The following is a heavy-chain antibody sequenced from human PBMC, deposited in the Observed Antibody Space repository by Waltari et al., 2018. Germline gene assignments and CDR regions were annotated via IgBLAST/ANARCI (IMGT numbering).Heavy chain of an antibody. CDR1: GGSISSYY. V-gene: IGHV4-59*01. J-gene: IGHJ6*02. Sequence: QMQLQESAPGLVQPSADLSLTRTVSGGSISSYYSTWIRPPPGTGRDGVGYIHYNGSTNYNPALKSRVTISVDTSKNQFSLKLSSVTAADTAVYYCARDKKYYDFWSGYNLGRNYYYGMDVWGQGTTVTVSS. CDR3: ARDKKYYDFWSGYNLGRNYYYGMDV. D-gene: IGHD3-3*01. CDR2: IHYNGST.